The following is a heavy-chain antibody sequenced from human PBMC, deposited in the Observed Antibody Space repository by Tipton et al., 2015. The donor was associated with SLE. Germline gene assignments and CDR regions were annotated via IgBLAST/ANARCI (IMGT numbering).Heavy chain of an antibody. V-gene: IGHV3-30*02. Sequence: SLRLSCAASRFTFSSYGMHWVRQAPGKGLEWVAFIRYDGSNKHYADSVRGRFTISRDNSKNTLYLQMNSLRAEDTAVYYCAKLTATSGYWGQGTLVTVSS. J-gene: IGHJ4*02. CDR3: AKLTATSGY. CDR1: RFTFSSYG. D-gene: IGHD3-16*01. CDR2: IRYDGSNK.